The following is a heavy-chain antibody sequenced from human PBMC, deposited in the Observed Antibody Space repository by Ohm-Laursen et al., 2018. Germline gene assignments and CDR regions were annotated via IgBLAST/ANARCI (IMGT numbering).Heavy chain of an antibody. J-gene: IGHJ5*02. CDR1: GGTFSSYA. D-gene: IGHD3-3*01. CDR3: AKASGFLEWLAGYNWFDP. CDR2: IIPIFGTA. Sequence: SSVYVSCKASGGTFSSYAISWVRQAPGQGLEWMGGIIPIFGTANYAQKFQGRVTITADKSTSTAYMELSSLRSEDTAVYYCAKASGFLEWLAGYNWFDPWGQGTLVTVSS. V-gene: IGHV1-69*06.